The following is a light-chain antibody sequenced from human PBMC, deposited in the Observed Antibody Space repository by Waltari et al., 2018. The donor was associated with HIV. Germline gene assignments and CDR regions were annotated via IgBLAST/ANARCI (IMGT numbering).Light chain of an antibody. J-gene: IGKJ4*01. CDR1: QSVSRY. V-gene: IGKV3-11*01. Sequence: EIVLTQSPATLSLSPGERVTLSCRASQSVSRYLGWYQQKSGQAPRLLIYDVSNGATGIPARFSGSGSGTDFALTISSLEPEDFAVYYCQYRSKWLIFGGGTKVEIK. CDR3: QYRSKWLI. CDR2: DVS.